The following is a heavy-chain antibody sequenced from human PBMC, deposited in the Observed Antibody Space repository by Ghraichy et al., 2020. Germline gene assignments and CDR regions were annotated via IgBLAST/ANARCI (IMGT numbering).Heavy chain of an antibody. V-gene: IGHV1-18*04. CDR1: GYTFTSYG. CDR2: ISPYNGNT. CDR3: ARDWRKTFDY. D-gene: IGHD3-3*01. Sequence: ASVKVSCKASGYTFTSYGINWVRQAPGQGLEWMGQAPGQGLEWMGWISPYNGNTNYAQKVQGRVTMTTDTSTSTAYMELRSLRSDDTAVYYCARDWRKTFDYWGQGTLVTVSS. J-gene: IGHJ4*02.